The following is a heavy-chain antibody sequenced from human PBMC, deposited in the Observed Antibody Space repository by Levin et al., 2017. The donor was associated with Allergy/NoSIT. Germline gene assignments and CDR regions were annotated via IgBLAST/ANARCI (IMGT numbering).Heavy chain of an antibody. V-gene: IGHV3-23*01. D-gene: IGHD3-3*01. Sequence: GGSLRLSCAASGFTFSSYAMSWVRQAPGKGLEWVSAISGSGGSTYYADSVKGRFTISRDNSKNTLYLQMNSLRAEDTAVYYCAKGSIFGVVRIGPYFDYWGQGTLVTVSS. CDR1: GFTFSSYA. J-gene: IGHJ4*02. CDR2: ISGSGGST. CDR3: AKGSIFGVVRIGPYFDY.